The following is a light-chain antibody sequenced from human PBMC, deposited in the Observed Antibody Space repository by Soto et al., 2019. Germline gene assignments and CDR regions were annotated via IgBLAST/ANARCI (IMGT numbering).Light chain of an antibody. CDR2: EVN. CDR1: SSDVGGYNY. Sequence: QSALTQPPSASGSPGQSVAISCTGTSSDVGGYNYVSWYQQHPGKAPKLMIYEVNKRPSGVPDRFSGSKSGKTASLTVSGLQAEDEAEYYFSSYAGSSYVFGNGTKITLL. V-gene: IGLV2-8*01. J-gene: IGLJ1*01. CDR3: SSYAGSSYV.